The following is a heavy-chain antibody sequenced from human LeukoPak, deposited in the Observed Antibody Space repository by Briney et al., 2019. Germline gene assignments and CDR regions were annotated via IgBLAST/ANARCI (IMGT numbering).Heavy chain of an antibody. V-gene: IGHV4-39*01. D-gene: IGHD7-27*01. CDR1: GGSISSSSYY. CDR3: ARAPVGNGPYY. Sequence: PSQTLSLTCTVSGGSISSSSYYWGWIRQPPGKGLVWIGSIYYSGSTYYNPSLKSRVTISVDTSKNQFSLKLSSVTAADTAVYYCARAPVGNGPYYWGQGTLVTASS. J-gene: IGHJ4*02. CDR2: IYYSGST.